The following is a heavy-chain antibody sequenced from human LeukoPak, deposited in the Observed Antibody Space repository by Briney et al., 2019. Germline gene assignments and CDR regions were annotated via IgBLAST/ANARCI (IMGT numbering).Heavy chain of an antibody. Sequence: ASVKVSCKASGYTFTSYGISWVRQAPGQGLEWMGWISAYNGNTNYAQKLQGRVTMTTDTSTSTAYMELRSLRSDDTAVYCCARGSGSGVDIVAALPFDYWGQGTLVTVSS. V-gene: IGHV1-18*01. J-gene: IGHJ4*02. CDR2: ISAYNGNT. D-gene: IGHD5-12*01. CDR1: GYTFTSYG. CDR3: ARGSGSGVDIVAALPFDY.